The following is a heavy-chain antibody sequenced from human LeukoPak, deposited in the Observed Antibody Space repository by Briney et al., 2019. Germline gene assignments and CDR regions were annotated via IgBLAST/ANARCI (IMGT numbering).Heavy chain of an antibody. D-gene: IGHD6-6*01. J-gene: IGHJ4*02. CDR3: AVMGGEHLVLDY. Sequence: AGGSLRLSCAASGFTFSNYWMSWVRQAPGKGLEWVANIKQDGSEKCYVPSVRGRFAISRDNAQNSLYLQMDSLRAEDTAVYYCAVMGGEHLVLDYWGQGTLVTVSS. CDR2: IKQDGSEK. CDR1: GFTFSNYW. V-gene: IGHV3-7*02.